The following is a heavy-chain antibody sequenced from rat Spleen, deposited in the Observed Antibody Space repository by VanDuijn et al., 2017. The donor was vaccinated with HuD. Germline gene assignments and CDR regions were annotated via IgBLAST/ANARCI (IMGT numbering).Heavy chain of an antibody. J-gene: IGHJ3*01. D-gene: IGHD1-11*01. CDR3: ARHGYGGYSGPFAY. CDR1: GFTFSDYY. V-gene: IGHV5-7*01. CDR2: ISYDGSKT. Sequence: EVQLVESDGGLVQPGGSLKLSCAASGFTFSDYYMAWVRQAPTKGLEWVATISYDGSKTYYRVSVKGRFTISRDNAQSTLYLQMDSLRSEDTATYYCARHGYGGYSGPFAYWGQGTLVTVSS.